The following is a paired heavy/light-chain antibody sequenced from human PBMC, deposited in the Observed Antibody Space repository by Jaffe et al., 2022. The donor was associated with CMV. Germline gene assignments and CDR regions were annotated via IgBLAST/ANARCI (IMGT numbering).Heavy chain of an antibody. CDR1: GDSVSSDSVT. D-gene: IGHD1-1*01. CDR3: ARGYKWAFDI. J-gene: IGHJ3*02. CDR2: TYYRSKWYN. V-gene: IGHV6-1*01. Sequence: QVQLQQSGPGLVKPSQTLSLTCVISGDSVSSDSVTWDWIRQSPSRGLDWLGRTYYRSKWYNDYAVSVKSRITINPDTSKNQISLQLNAVTPEDTAVYYCARGYKWAFDIWGQGTMVTVSS.
Light chain of an antibody. CDR1: QSLLDSNGYK. J-gene: IGKJ3*01. CDR2: MGS. V-gene: IGKV2-28*01. Sequence: DIVMTQSPLSLPVTPGEPASISCRSSQSLLDSNGYKLAWYLQKPGKSPQLLIYMGSNRASGVPDRFSGSGSGTDFTLKISRVEPEDVGVYYCMQGLQRPFTSGPGTKVDIK. CDR3: MQGLQRPFT.